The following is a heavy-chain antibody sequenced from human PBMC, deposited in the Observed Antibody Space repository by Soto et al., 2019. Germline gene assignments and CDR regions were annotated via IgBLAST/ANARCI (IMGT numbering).Heavy chain of an antibody. CDR2: INHSGST. Sequence: SETLSLTCAVYGGSFSGYYWSWIRQPPGKGLEWIGEINHSGSTNYNPSLKSRVTISVDTSKNQFSLKLSSVTAADTAVYYCARALAAMYYYYGMDVWGQGTTVTVSS. CDR3: ARALAAMYYYYGMDV. CDR1: GGSFSGYY. J-gene: IGHJ6*02. D-gene: IGHD2-2*01. V-gene: IGHV4-34*01.